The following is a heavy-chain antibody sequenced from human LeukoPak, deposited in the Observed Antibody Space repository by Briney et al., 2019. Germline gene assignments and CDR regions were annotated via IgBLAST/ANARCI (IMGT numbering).Heavy chain of an antibody. CDR2: ISYDGSNK. D-gene: IGHD2-21*02. CDR3: ARKGRTYCGGDCYSHWFDP. J-gene: IGHJ5*02. CDR1: GYTFSSYA. Sequence: PTGRSLRLSCAASGYTFSSYAMHWVRQAPGKGLEWVAVISYDGSNKYYADSVKGRFTISRDNSKNTLYLQMNSLRAEDTAVYYCARKGRTYCGGDCYSHWFDPWGQGTLVTVSS. V-gene: IGHV3-30*04.